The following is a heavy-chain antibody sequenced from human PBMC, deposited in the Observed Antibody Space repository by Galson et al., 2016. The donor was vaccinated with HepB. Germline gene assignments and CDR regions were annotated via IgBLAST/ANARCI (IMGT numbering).Heavy chain of an antibody. D-gene: IGHD3-22*01. V-gene: IGHV3-21*01. J-gene: IGHJ4*02. Sequence: SLRLSCAASGFTFRTYSMNWVRQAPGKGLEWVSSISSSSNYIYYADSMQGRFTISRDNANNSLYLQMHSLRAEDTAVYYCARGGGRDSSGCTLDYWGQGTLVTVSS. CDR1: GFTFRTYS. CDR2: ISSSSNYI. CDR3: ARGGGRDSSGCTLDY.